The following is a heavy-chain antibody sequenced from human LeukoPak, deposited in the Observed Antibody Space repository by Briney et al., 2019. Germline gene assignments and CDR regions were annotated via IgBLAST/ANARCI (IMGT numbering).Heavy chain of an antibody. CDR2: IYYSEST. V-gene: IGHV4-59*08. D-gene: IGHD3-10*01. CDR3: ATQVAGGHSDY. J-gene: IGHJ4*02. CDR1: GGSISSYY. Sequence: PSETLSLTCTVSGGSISSYYWSWIRQPPGKGLEWIGYIYYSESTNYNPSLKSRVTISVDTSKNQFSLKVTSVTAADTAVYYCATQVAGGHSDYWGQGTLVTVSS.